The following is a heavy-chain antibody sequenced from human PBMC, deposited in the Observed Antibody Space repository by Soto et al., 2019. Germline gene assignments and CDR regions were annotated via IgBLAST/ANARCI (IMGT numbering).Heavy chain of an antibody. CDR1: GFTFSSYS. J-gene: IGHJ6*03. V-gene: IGHV3-48*01. D-gene: IGHD3-3*01. CDR2: ISSSSSTI. Sequence: VQLVESGGGLVQPGGSLRLSCAASGFTFSSYSMNWVRQAPGKGLEWVSYISSSSSTIYYADSVKGRFTISRDNAKNSLYLQMNSLRAEDTAVYYCARNTIFGVVPVYYYYYMDVWGKGTTVTVSS. CDR3: ARNTIFGVVPVYYYYYMDV.